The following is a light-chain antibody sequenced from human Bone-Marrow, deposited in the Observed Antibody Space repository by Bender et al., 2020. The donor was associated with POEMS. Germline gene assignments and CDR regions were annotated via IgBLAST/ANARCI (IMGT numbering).Light chain of an antibody. CDR2: DVI. CDR3: CSYAGSYTHMK. Sequence: QSALTQPASVSGSPGQSISISCTGTSDDVGTYTLVSWYQHFPGKAPKLIIYDVIQRPSGVSNRFSGSKSGNTASLTISGLQAEDEADYYCCSYAGSYTHMKFGGGTKLTVL. J-gene: IGLJ2*01. V-gene: IGLV2-23*02. CDR1: SDDVGTYTL.